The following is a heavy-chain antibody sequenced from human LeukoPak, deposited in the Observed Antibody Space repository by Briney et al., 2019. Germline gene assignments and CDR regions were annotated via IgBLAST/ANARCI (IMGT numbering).Heavy chain of an antibody. D-gene: IGHD3-3*01. CDR1: GFPFSTYS. V-gene: IGHV3-48*01. J-gene: IGHJ3*02. Sequence: GGSLRLSCAAPGFPFSTYSMNWVRQAPGKGLEWVSYISPSSTIMYYADSVRGRFTISRDNAKNSLYLQMNSLRAEDTAVYYCARPEKSGYSPYVFDIWGRGTMVTVSS. CDR2: ISPSSTIM. CDR3: ARPEKSGYSPYVFDI.